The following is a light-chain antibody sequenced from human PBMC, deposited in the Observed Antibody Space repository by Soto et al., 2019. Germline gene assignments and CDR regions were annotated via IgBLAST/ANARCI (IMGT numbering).Light chain of an antibody. CDR3: QQSNSWPRT. CDR1: RSISTY. V-gene: IGKV3-11*01. J-gene: IGKJ4*02. Sequence: ETVLTQSPSTLSLSPGDRATLSCRASRSISTYLAWYQQKPGQAPRLLIYAALNRATGIPSRFSGSGSGTDFTLTISSLEPEDFAVYYCQQSNSWPRTFGGGTKVEIK. CDR2: AAL.